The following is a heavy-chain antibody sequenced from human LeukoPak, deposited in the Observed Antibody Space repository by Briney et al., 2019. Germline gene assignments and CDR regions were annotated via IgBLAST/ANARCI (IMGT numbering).Heavy chain of an antibody. Sequence: PGGSLRLSCAASGFTVSSNYMSWVRQAPGKGLEWVSGVNGNGGSTSYADSVKGRFTIFRDNSKNTVYLQMNSLRVEDTAVYYCAKSLYGGCDYWGQGTAVTVSS. CDR1: GFTVSSNY. CDR2: VNGNGGST. V-gene: IGHV3-53*01. D-gene: IGHD3-16*02. CDR3: AKSLYGGCDY. J-gene: IGHJ4*02.